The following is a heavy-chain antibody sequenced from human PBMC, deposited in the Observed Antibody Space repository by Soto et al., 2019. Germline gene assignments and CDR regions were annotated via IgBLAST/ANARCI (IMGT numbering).Heavy chain of an antibody. Sequence: PGGSLRLSCAASGFTFSSYSMNWVRQAPGKGLEWVSSISGSSSYIYYADSVKGRFTISRDNAKNSLYLQMNSLRAEDTAVYYCARDLGGYYPHDAFDIWGQGTMVTVSS. J-gene: IGHJ3*02. D-gene: IGHD3-22*01. CDR1: GFTFSSYS. CDR2: ISGSSSYI. CDR3: ARDLGGYYPHDAFDI. V-gene: IGHV3-21*01.